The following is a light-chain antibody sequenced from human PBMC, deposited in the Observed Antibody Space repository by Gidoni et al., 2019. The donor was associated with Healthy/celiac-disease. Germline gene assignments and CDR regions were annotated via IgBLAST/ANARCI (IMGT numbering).Light chain of an antibody. CDR3: QSYDSSLSGYVV. CDR2: GNS. V-gene: IGLV1-40*01. CDR1: SPNIGAGYD. J-gene: IGLJ2*01. Sequence: QSVLTQPPSVSEAPGQRVTISCTGSSPNIGAGYDVHWYQQLPGTAPKLLIYGNSNRPSGVPDRFSGSKSGTSASLAITGLQAEDEADYYCQSYDSSLSGYVVFGGGTKLTVL.